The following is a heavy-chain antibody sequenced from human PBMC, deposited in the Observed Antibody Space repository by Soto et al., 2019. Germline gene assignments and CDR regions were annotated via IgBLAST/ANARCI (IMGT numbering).Heavy chain of an antibody. Sequence: QVQLQESGSGLLKPSQTLSLACGVSGDSLKRGFCHWSWIRQTPGKGLQLIGYIDTNGDTHYDLSLRNRLNMSIVTTASRFSLKLTSVTAADTAVYYCARGTVYYCPNDKCGFFFDHWGQGALVTVSS. J-gene: IGHJ4*02. D-gene: IGHD2-8*01. CDR2: IDTNGDT. CDR1: GDSLKRGFCH. CDR3: ARGTVYYCPNDKCGFFFDH. V-gene: IGHV4-31*11.